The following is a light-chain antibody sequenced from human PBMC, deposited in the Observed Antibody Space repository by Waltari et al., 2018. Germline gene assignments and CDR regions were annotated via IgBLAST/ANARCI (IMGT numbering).Light chain of an antibody. CDR2: KTS. Sequence: DIQLAQSPSTLSASVGDRVTLTCRASQSINNWLAWYQQKPGKAPNLIIYKTSNLQIGVPSRFSGSGSGTEFTLTISNLQPDDFATYYCQQYKSFFWTFGQGTKVEI. V-gene: IGKV1-5*03. CDR3: QQYKSFFWT. CDR1: QSINNW. J-gene: IGKJ1*01.